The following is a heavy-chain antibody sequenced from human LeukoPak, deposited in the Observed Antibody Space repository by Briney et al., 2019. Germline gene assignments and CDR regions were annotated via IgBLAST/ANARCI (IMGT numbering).Heavy chain of an antibody. CDR2: IHYSGDI. V-gene: IGHV4-59*01. CDR1: GASISTSY. D-gene: IGHD6-13*01. Sequence: PSETLSLTCTVSGASISTSYWYWIRQPPGKGLEWIGYIHYSGDINYNPSLKSRVTISVDTSKNQFSLKLSSVTAADTAVYYCARLRSGYSSSLEDYWGQGTLVTVSS. CDR3: ARLRSGYSSSLEDY. J-gene: IGHJ4*02.